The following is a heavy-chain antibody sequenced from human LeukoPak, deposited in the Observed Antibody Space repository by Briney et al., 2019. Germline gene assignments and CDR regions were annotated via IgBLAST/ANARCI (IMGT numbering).Heavy chain of an antibody. CDR2: INHSGST. Sequence: GSLRLSCAASGFTVSSNYMSWIRQPPGKGLEWIGEINHSGSTNYNPSLKCRVTISVDTSKNQFSLKLSSVTAADTAVYYCARGRDYAYYWGQGTLVTVSS. CDR1: GFTVSSNY. CDR3: ARGRDYAYY. V-gene: IGHV4-34*01. D-gene: IGHD4-17*01. J-gene: IGHJ4*02.